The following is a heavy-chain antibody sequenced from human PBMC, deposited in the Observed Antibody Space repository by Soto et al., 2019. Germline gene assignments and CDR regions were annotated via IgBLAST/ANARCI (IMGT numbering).Heavy chain of an antibody. Sequence: ASVKVSCKVSGYTLTELSMHWVRQAPGKGLEWMGGFDPEDGETIYAQKFQGRVPMTADTSTDTAYMELSRLRPEQTAVYYCATVGYYYGSGSYPNWFDPWGQGTLVSVSS. CDR3: ATVGYYYGSGSYPNWFDP. J-gene: IGHJ5*02. V-gene: IGHV1-24*01. D-gene: IGHD3-10*01. CDR2: FDPEDGET. CDR1: GYTLTELS.